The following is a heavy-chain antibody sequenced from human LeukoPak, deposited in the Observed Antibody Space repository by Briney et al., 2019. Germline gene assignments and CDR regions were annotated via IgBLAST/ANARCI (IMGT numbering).Heavy chain of an antibody. V-gene: IGHV3-30*18. Sequence: GRSLTLSCAASGFSFSSYGMHWVRQTPGKGREWVAVMSFDGSNIYYGDSVKGRFTISREYSKNTLYLQMNSLRVEDTALYYCAKVTPGSTARKSGLDFWGQGTLVTVSS. D-gene: IGHD2-21*02. J-gene: IGHJ4*02. CDR3: AKVTPGSTARKSGLDF. CDR1: GFSFSSYG. CDR2: MSFDGSNI.